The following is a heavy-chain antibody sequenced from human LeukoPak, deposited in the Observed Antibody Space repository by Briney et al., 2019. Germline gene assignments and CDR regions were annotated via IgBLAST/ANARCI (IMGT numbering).Heavy chain of an antibody. CDR2: IKQDGSEK. J-gene: IGHJ4*02. D-gene: IGHD6-13*01. V-gene: IGHV3-7*03. CDR1: GFTFSSYW. Sequence: PGGSLRLSCAASGFTFSSYWMSWVRQAPGKGLEWVANIKQDGSEKYYVDSVKGRFTISRDNAKNSLYLQMNSLRAEDTAVYYCARVPSSSWYGWYFGYWGQGTLVTVSS. CDR3: ARVPSSSWYGWYFGY.